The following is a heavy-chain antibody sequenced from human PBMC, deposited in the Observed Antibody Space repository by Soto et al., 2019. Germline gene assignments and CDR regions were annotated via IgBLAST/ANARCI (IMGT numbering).Heavy chain of an antibody. CDR2: VNPILSMS. V-gene: IGHV1-69*04. CDR1: GDTFSFYS. CDR3: ATSYGSGYRAFDY. J-gene: IGHJ4*02. Sequence: QVQLVQSGAEVKRPGSSVKVSCKASGDTFSFYSINWVRQAPGLGLEWMGRVNPILSMSNYAQRFQGRVTMTAEKSTSTAYRELSGLRSEDTAMYYCATSYGSGYRAFDYWGQGALVTVSS. D-gene: IGHD3-10*01.